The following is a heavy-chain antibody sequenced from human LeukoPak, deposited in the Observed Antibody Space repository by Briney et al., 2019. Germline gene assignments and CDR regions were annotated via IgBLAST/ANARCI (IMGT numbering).Heavy chain of an antibody. CDR3: AREGEVGATHFDY. Sequence: PGGSLRLSCAASGFTFSSYGMHWVRQAPGKGLEWVAVIWYDGSNKYHADSVKGRFTISRDNSKNTLYLQMNSLRAEDTAVYYCAREGEVGATHFDYWGQGTLVTVSS. J-gene: IGHJ4*02. CDR1: GFTFSSYG. D-gene: IGHD1-26*01. CDR2: IWYDGSNK. V-gene: IGHV3-33*01.